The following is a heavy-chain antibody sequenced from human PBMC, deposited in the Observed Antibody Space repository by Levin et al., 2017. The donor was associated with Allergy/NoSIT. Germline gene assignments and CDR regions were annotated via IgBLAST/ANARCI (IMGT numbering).Heavy chain of an antibody. V-gene: IGHV1-18*01. CDR1: GYTFTSFG. CDR2: ISAHNGNT. J-gene: IGHJ4*02. D-gene: IGHD3-10*01. CDR3: AAFITLVRGVPKSYFDY. Sequence: GASVKVSCKASGYTFTSFGINWVRQAPGQGLEWMGWISAHNGNTNFAQKFQGRVTMTTDTSTSTAYMELRSLRSDDTAVYYCAAFITLVRGVPKSYFDYWGQGTLVTVSS.